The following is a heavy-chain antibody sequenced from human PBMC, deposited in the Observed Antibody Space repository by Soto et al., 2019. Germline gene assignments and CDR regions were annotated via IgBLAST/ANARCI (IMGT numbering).Heavy chain of an antibody. CDR1: GFTFSSYA. D-gene: IGHD3-10*01. J-gene: IGHJ6*03. V-gene: IGHV3-23*01. CDR2: ISGSGGST. Sequence: GGSLRLSCAASGFTFSSYAMSWVRQAPGKGLEWVSAISGSGGSTYYADSVKGRLTISRDNSKNTLYLQMNSLRAEDTAVYYCAKVNYYGSGSYPRGYMDVWGKGTTVTVSS. CDR3: AKVNYYGSGSYPRGYMDV.